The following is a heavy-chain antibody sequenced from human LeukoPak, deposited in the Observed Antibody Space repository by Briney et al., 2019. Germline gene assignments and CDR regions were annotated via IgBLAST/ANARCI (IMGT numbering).Heavy chain of an antibody. CDR2: IHYRGST. J-gene: IGHJ4*02. CDR1: GGSLRGYY. CDR3: ARGELGHYDSRIKPYHFDS. Sequence: PSETLSLTCAVYGGSLRGYYWSWIRQPPGKGLEWIGEIHYRGSTNYDPSLKRRVTMSGDPSKNQISLKLNSVTAADTAVYYCARGELGHYDSRIKPYHFDSWGQGTLVTVSS. V-gene: IGHV4-34*01. D-gene: IGHD3-22*01.